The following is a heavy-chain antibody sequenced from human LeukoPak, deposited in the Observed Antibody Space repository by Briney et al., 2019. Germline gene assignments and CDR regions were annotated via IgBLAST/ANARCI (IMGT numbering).Heavy chain of an antibody. D-gene: IGHD3-22*01. CDR3: ARTYDSSGYHHDAFDI. V-gene: IGHV4-38-2*02. J-gene: IGHJ3*02. Sequence: PSETLPLTYTVSGYSISSGYYWGWIRQPPGKGLEWIGSIYHSGSTYYNPSLKSRVTISVDTSKNQFSLKLSSVTAADTAVYYCARTYDSSGYHHDAFDIWGQGTMVTVSS. CDR2: IYHSGST. CDR1: GYSISSGYY.